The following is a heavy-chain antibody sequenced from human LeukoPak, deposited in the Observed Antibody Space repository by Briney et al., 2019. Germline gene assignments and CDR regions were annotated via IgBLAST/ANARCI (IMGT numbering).Heavy chain of an antibody. Sequence: TSETLSLTCTVSGGSISSGGYYWSWIRQHPGKGLEWIGYIYYSGSTYYNPSLKSRITISVDTSKNQFSLKLSSVTAADTAVYYCARGSRRAYCSSTSCYYYFDYWGQGTLVTVSS. V-gene: IGHV4-31*03. CDR3: ARGSRRAYCSSTSCYYYFDY. CDR2: IYYSGST. D-gene: IGHD2-2*01. J-gene: IGHJ4*02. CDR1: GGSISSGGYY.